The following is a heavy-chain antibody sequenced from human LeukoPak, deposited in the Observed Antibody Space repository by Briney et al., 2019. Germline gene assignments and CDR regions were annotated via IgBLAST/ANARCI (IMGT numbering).Heavy chain of an antibody. CDR2: INPSGGST. D-gene: IGHD4-17*01. CDR3: ALEGGLGDYGVGVGAFDI. V-gene: IGHV1-46*01. Sequence: GASVKVSCKASGYTFTSYYMHWVRQAPGQGLEWMGIINPSGGSTSYAQKFQGRVTMTRDTSTSTVYMELSSLRSEDTAVYYCALEGGLGDYGVGVGAFDIWGQGTMVTVS. CDR1: GYTFTSYY. J-gene: IGHJ3*02.